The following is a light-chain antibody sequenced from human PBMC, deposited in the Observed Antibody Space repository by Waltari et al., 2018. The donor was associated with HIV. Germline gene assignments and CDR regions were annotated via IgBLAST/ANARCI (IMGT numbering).Light chain of an antibody. CDR1: QNINSNY. V-gene: IGKV3-20*01. Sequence: SQNINSNYLAWYQQKPDQAPRLLIYGASTRATGIPDRFGGSGSGTDFTLTFSRVEPEDFAVYYCQQFGDSPWTFGQGTKVEIK. J-gene: IGKJ1*01. CDR3: QQFGDSPWT. CDR2: GAS.